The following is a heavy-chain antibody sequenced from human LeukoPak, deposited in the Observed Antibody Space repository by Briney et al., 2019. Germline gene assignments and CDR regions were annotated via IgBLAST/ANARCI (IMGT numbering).Heavy chain of an antibody. CDR3: ARPGDGVVVPAAGAFDI. D-gene: IGHD2-2*01. CDR1: GGSISSGGYH. CDR2: INHSGST. J-gene: IGHJ3*02. V-gene: IGHV4-30-2*01. Sequence: PSETLSLTCSVSGGSISSGGYHWSWIRQPPGKGLEWIGYINHSGSTNYNPSLKSRVTISVDTSKNQFSLKLSSVTAADTAVYYCARPGDGVVVPAAGAFDIWGQGTMVTVSS.